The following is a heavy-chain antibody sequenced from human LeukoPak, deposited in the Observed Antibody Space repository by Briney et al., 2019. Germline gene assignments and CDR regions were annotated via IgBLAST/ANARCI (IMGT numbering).Heavy chain of an antibody. D-gene: IGHD3-22*01. Sequence: GGSLRLSCAASGFTVSSNYMSWVRQAPGKGLEWVSAISGSGGSTYYADSVKGRFTISRDNSKNTLYLQMNSLRAEDMAVYYCAKEVYYYDSSGYWDWGQGTLVTVSS. CDR2: ISGSGGST. J-gene: IGHJ4*02. CDR1: GFTVSSNY. V-gene: IGHV3-23*01. CDR3: AKEVYYYDSSGYWD.